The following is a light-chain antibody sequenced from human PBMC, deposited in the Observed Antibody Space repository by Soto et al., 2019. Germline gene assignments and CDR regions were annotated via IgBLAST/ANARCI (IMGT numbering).Light chain of an antibody. V-gene: IGLV4-69*01. J-gene: IGLJ2*01. Sequence: QLVLTQSPSASASLGASVKLTCSLSRGHSSYDIAWHQQQPERGPRYLMKVNGDGSHTKGDGIPDRFSGSSSGAERYLTISNIQSEDEADYFCQTWGTGFQVFGGGTKLTVL. CDR3: QTWGTGFQV. CDR2: VNGDGSH. CDR1: RGHSSYD.